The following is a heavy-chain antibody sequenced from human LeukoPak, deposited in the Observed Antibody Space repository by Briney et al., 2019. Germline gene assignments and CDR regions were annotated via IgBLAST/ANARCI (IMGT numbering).Heavy chain of an antibody. CDR2: INPNSGGT. CDR1: GYTFTGYY. Sequence: GASVKVSCKASGYTFTGYYMHWVRQAPGQGLEWMGWINPNSGGTNYAQKFQGRVTMTRDTSISTAYRELSRLRSEDTAVYYCAREIGPRQLHLWGSAFDYWGQGTLVTVSS. CDR3: AREIGPRQLHLWGSAFDY. V-gene: IGHV1-2*02. J-gene: IGHJ4*02. D-gene: IGHD5-18*01.